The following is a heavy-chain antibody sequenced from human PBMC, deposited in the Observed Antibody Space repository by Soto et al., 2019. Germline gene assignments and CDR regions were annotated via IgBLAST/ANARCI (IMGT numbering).Heavy chain of an antibody. CDR2: IYYSGST. V-gene: IGHV4-59*01. CDR3: ARVDDYVWGSYLLDP. D-gene: IGHD3-16*01. CDR1: GGSISSYY. Sequence: SETLSLTCTVSGGSISSYYWSWIRQPPGKGLEWIGYIYYSGSTNYNPSLKSRVTISVDTSKNQFSLKLSSVTAADTAVYYCARVDDYVWGSYLLDPWGQGTLVTVSS. J-gene: IGHJ5*02.